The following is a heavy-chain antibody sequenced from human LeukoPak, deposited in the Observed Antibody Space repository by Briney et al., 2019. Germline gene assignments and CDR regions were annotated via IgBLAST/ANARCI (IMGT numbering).Heavy chain of an antibody. D-gene: IGHD3-10*01. CDR3: TAYYGSGSNYNDY. CDR2: IKNKADGGTT. CDR1: GFTFSNAW. Sequence: GGSLRLSCAASGFTFSNAWISWVRQAPGKELEWVGRIKNKADGGTTDYAAPVKGRFTISRDDSKDTLYLQMNSLKTGDTALYYCTAYYGSGSNYNDYWGQGTLVTVSS. V-gene: IGHV3-15*01. J-gene: IGHJ4*02.